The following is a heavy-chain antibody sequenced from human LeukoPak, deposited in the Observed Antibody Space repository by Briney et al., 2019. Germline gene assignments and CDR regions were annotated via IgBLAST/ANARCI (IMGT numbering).Heavy chain of an antibody. CDR1: GFTFSDAW. CDR3: TTRRQDGW. V-gene: IGHV3-15*01. CDR2: IKSKSDGGTI. D-gene: IGHD2-15*01. J-gene: IGHJ4*02. Sequence: GGSLRLSCVGSGFTFSDAWMSWVRQAPGKGLEWVGRIKSKSDGGTIDYAAPVKGRITISRDGSRNTLYLQMNSLKTEDTAVYYCTTRRQDGWWGQGTLVTVS.